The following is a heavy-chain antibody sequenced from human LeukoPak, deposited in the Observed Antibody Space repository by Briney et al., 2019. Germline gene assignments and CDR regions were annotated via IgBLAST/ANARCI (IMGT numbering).Heavy chain of an antibody. Sequence: PSETLSLTCTVSGGSISSSSYYWGWIRQPPGKGLEWVGSIYYSGSTYYNPSLKSRVTISVDTSKNQFSLKLSSVTAADTAVYYCARVHLERPYYFDYWGQGTLVTVSS. CDR2: IYYSGST. J-gene: IGHJ4*02. CDR3: ARVHLERPYYFDY. D-gene: IGHD1-1*01. V-gene: IGHV4-39*07. CDR1: GGSISSSSYY.